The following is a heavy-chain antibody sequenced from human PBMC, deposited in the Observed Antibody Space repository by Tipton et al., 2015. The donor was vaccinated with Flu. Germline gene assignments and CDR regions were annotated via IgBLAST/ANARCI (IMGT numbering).Heavy chain of an antibody. J-gene: IGHJ4*02. Sequence: SLRLSCAASGFIFSTYGMHWVRQAPGKGLEWVAVIWHDGSNEYYADSVKGRFTISRDNAKNSLYLQMNSLRAEDTALYHCARVRITGTTRSLDYWGQGTLVTVSS. CDR1: GFIFSTYG. V-gene: IGHV3-33*01. CDR3: ARVRITGTTRSLDY. CDR2: IWHDGSNE. D-gene: IGHD1-7*01.